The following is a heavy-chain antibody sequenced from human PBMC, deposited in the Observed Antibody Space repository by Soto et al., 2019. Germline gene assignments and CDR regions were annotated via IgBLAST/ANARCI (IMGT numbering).Heavy chain of an antibody. D-gene: IGHD6-19*01. Sequence: QLQLVESGGGVVQPGRSLRLSCAASEFTFSSYGMHWVRQAPGKGLEWVALISYDGSNKYYGDSVKGRFTISRDNSKNTLYRQMNSLRAEDTAVYYCAKEPGALADTYGMDVWGQGTTVTVSS. J-gene: IGHJ6*02. CDR3: AKEPGALADTYGMDV. V-gene: IGHV3-30*18. CDR1: EFTFSSYG. CDR2: ISYDGSNK.